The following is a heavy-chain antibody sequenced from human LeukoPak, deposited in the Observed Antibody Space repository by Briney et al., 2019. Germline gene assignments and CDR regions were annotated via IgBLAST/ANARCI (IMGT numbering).Heavy chain of an antibody. CDR3: ARDPEGEKYFDL. Sequence: GGSLRLSCEVSGFLLTSYSMYWVRQAPGKGLEWIAFISSSSAQIYYADPVRGRFTISRDNAKDSLYLQMDSLRDEDTAVYFCARDPEGEKYFDLWGRGTLVTVSS. CDR2: ISSSSAQI. CDR1: GFLLTSYS. V-gene: IGHV3-21*01. D-gene: IGHD3-16*01. J-gene: IGHJ2*01.